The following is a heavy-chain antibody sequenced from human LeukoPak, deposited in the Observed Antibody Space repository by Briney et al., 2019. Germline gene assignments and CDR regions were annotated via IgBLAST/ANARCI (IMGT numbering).Heavy chain of an antibody. CDR3: ARARGGIYFDY. CDR2: ISGSGGST. D-gene: IGHD3-3*01. J-gene: IGHJ4*02. V-gene: IGHV3-23*01. CDR1: GFTFSSSA. Sequence: PGRSLRLSCAASGFTFSSSAMDWVRQAPGKGLEWVSGISGSGGSTYYADSVKGRFATSRDNSRNTLYVQMNSLRVEDTAVYYCARARGGIYFDYWGQGTLVTVSS.